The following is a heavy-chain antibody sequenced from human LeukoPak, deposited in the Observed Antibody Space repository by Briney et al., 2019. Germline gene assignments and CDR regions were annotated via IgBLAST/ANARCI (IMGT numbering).Heavy chain of an antibody. CDR3: ATFCSGGDCYSFAP. J-gene: IGHJ5*02. V-gene: IGHV3-23*01. D-gene: IGHD2-15*01. CDR1: GFTFNNYA. CDR2: IIGSGSST. Sequence: GGSLRLSCAASGFTFNNYAMTWVRQAPGKGLEWVSTIIGSGSSTDYADSVKGRFTTSRDNSKDTLFLQMDSLRVEDTAVYYCATFCSGGDCYSFAPWGQGTLVTVSS.